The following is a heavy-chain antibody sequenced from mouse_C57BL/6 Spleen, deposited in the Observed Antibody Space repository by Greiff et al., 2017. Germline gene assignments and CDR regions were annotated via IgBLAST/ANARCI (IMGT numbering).Heavy chain of an antibody. Sequence: VQLQQPGAELVMPGASVKLSCKASGYTFTSYWMHWVKQRPGQGLEWIGEIDPSDSYTNYNQKFKGKSTLTVDKSSSTAYMQLSSLTSEDSAVYYCARGAGWFAYWGQGTLVTVSA. D-gene: IGHD3-3*01. CDR1: GYTFTSYW. CDR2: IDPSDSYT. J-gene: IGHJ3*01. CDR3: ARGAGWFAY. V-gene: IGHV1-69*01.